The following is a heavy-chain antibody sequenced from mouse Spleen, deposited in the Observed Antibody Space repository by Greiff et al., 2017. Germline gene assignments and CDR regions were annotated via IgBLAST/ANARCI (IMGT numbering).Heavy chain of an antibody. CDR1: GFSLTNYA. Sequence: VRLVESGPGLVAPSQSLSITCTVSGFSLTNYAISWVRQPPGKGLEWLGVIRTGGGTNYNSALKSRLSISKDNSKSQVFLKMNSLQTDDTARYYCASQLGPYYAMDYWGQGTSVTVSS. CDR2: IRTGGGT. V-gene: IGHV2-9-1*01. CDR3: ASQLGPYYAMDY. J-gene: IGHJ4*01.